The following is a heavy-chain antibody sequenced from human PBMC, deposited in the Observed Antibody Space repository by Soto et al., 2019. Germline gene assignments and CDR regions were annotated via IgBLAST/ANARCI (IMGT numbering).Heavy chain of an antibody. Sequence: SETLSLTCTVSGGSISSGDYYWSWIRQPPGKGLEWIGYIYYSGSTYYNPSLKSRVTISVDTSKNQFSLKLSSVTAADTAVYYCARTMIVSRYFDYWGQGTLVTVSS. J-gene: IGHJ4*02. D-gene: IGHD3-22*01. CDR2: IYYSGST. CDR1: GGSISSGDYY. CDR3: ARTMIVSRYFDY. V-gene: IGHV4-30-4*01.